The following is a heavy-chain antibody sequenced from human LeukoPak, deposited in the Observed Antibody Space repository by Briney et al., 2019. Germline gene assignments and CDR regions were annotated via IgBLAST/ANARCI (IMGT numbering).Heavy chain of an antibody. Sequence: AGGSLRLSCAASEFIFSGYWMNWVRQAPGKGLEWVANIKQDGSEKQYVDSVRGRFTISRDNAKNSLYLQMNSLRVEDSAVYYCARDGFVGAADYWDQGTLVTVSS. CDR2: IKQDGSEK. CDR3: ARDGFVGAADY. CDR1: EFIFSGYW. V-gene: IGHV3-7*01. D-gene: IGHD6-13*01. J-gene: IGHJ4*02.